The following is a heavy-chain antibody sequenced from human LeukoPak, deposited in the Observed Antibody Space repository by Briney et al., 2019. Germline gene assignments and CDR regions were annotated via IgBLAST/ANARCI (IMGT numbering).Heavy chain of an antibody. J-gene: IGHJ4*02. CDR3: ARTHYGGAYGDY. D-gene: IGHD4/OR15-4a*01. CDR2: INSDGITT. Sequence: GVSLRLSCAASGFTFSSFRMHWVRQAPGKGPVWISRINSDGITTTYADSVEGRFTISRDNAKNTLYLQMNSLRAEDTAVYYCARTHYGGAYGDYWGQGTLVTVSS. V-gene: IGHV3-74*01. CDR1: GFTFSSFR.